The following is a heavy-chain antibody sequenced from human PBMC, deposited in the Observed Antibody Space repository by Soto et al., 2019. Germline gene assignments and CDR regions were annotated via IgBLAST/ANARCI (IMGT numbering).Heavy chain of an antibody. V-gene: IGHV4-34*01. Sequence: PSETLSLTCAVYGGSFSGEYWSWIRQPPGKGLEWIGEINHSGSTNYNPSLKSRVTISVDTSKNQFSLKLSSVTAADTAVYYCARDRLRPTRGRWFDPWGQGTLVTVS. CDR1: GGSFSGEY. CDR2: INHSGST. CDR3: ARDRLRPTRGRWFDP. J-gene: IGHJ5*02. D-gene: IGHD3-16*01.